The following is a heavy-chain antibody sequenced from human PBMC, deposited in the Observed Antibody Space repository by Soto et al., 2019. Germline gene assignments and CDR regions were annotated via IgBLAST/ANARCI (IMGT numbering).Heavy chain of an antibody. CDR3: ARAWVVVTAPDY. CDR2: INAGNGNT. Sequence: QVQLVQSGAEEKKPGASVKVSCKASGYTFTSYAMHWVRQAPGQRLEWMGWINAGNGNTKYSQKFQGRVTITRDTSASTAYMELSSLRSEDXXXXXCARAWVVVTAPDYWGQGTLVTVSS. CDR1: GYTFTSYA. D-gene: IGHD2-21*02. J-gene: IGHJ4*02. V-gene: IGHV1-3*05.